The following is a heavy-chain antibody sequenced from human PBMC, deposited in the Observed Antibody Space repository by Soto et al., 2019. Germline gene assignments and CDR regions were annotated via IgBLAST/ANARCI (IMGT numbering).Heavy chain of an antibody. CDR3: ARQGGAYYDLWSGYRKNPN. V-gene: IGHV4-39*01. D-gene: IGHD3-3*01. CDR1: GGSISSSSYY. CDR2: IYYSGST. Sequence: PSKTLSLTCTVSGGSISSSSYYWGWIRQPPGKGLEWIGSIYYSGSTYYNPSLKSRVTISVDTSKNQFSLKLSSVTAADTAVYYCARQGGAYYDLWSGYRKNPNWGQGTLVTVSS. J-gene: IGHJ4*02.